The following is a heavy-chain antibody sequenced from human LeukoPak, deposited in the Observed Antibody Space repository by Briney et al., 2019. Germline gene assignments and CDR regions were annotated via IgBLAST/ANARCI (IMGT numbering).Heavy chain of an antibody. CDR3: ARATVVRGVILFDY. CDR2: IYTSGST. D-gene: IGHD3-10*01. Sequence: PSETLSLTCTVSGGSISSYYWSWLRQPAGKGLEWIGRIYTSGSTNYNTSLKSRVTMSVDTSKNQFSLKLSSGDAADTAVYYCARATVVRGVILFDYWGQGTLVTVSS. V-gene: IGHV4-4*07. J-gene: IGHJ4*02. CDR1: GGSISSYY.